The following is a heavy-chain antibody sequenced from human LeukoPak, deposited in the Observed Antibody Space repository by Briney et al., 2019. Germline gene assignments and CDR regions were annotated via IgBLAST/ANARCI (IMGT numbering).Heavy chain of an antibody. J-gene: IGHJ4*02. Sequence: GGSLRLSCAASGFTVSSNYMSWVRQAPGKGLEWVAVISYDGSNKYYADSVKGRFTISRDNSKNTLYLQMNSLRAEDTAVYYCARDLIARALVHYFDYWGQGTLATVSS. V-gene: IGHV3-30-3*01. D-gene: IGHD2-21*01. CDR1: GFTVSSNY. CDR2: ISYDGSNK. CDR3: ARDLIARALVHYFDY.